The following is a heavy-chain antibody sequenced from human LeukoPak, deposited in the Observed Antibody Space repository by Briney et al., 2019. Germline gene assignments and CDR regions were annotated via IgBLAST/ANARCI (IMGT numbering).Heavy chain of an antibody. V-gene: IGHV1-2*06. CDR2: INPSSGVT. CDR1: GYTFNGYF. Sequence: ASVKVFCNTSGYTFNGYFIHWVRQAAGQGLEWMGRINPSSGVTEYAQNFQSRVAMSRDTSISTASMELSWLTSDDTAVYYCARDLSSTPNREFDYWGQGTLVTVSS. J-gene: IGHJ4*02. CDR3: ARDLSSTPNREFDY. D-gene: IGHD1-14*01.